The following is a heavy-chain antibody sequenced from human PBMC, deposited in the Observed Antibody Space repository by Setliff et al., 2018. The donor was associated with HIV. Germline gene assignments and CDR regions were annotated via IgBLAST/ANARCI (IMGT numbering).Heavy chain of an antibody. Sequence: ASVKVSCKASGYTFTGYYMHWVRQAPGQGLEWMGWINPNSGGTNYAQKFQGRVTMTRDTSISTAYMELSRLRSDDTAVYYCARDSSSRDYYFDYWGQGTLVTVSS. CDR1: GYTFTGYY. CDR3: ARDSSSRDYYFDY. CDR2: INPNSGGT. D-gene: IGHD6-6*01. J-gene: IGHJ4*02. V-gene: IGHV1-2*02.